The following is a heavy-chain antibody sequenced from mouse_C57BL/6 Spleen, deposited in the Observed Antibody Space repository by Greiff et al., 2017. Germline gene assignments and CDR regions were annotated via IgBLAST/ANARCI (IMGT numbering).Heavy chain of an antibody. CDR2: IYPGDGDT. D-gene: IGHD1-1*01. Sequence: LQQSGASVKISCKASGYAFSSYWMTWVKQRPGKGLEWIGQIYPGDGDTNYNGKFKGKATLTADKFSSTAYMQLSSLTSEDSAVYFCARGYGSSYPYLDDWGQGTTLTVSS. J-gene: IGHJ2*01. CDR1: GYAFSSYW. V-gene: IGHV1-80*01. CDR3: ARGYGSSYPYLDD.